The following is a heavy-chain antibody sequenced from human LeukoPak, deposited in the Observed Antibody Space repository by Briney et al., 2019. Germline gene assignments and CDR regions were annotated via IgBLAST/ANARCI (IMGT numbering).Heavy chain of an antibody. V-gene: IGHV1-69*13. CDR2: IIPIFGTA. Sequence: SVTVSCTASGGTFSSYAISWVRQAPGQGLEWMGGIIPIFGTANYAQKFQGRVTITADESTSTAYMELSSLRSEDTAVYYCARVLQTDIAAHYYYYGMDAWGQGTTVTVSS. D-gene: IGHD6-6*01. J-gene: IGHJ6*02. CDR3: ARVLQTDIAAHYYYYGMDA. CDR1: GGTFSSYA.